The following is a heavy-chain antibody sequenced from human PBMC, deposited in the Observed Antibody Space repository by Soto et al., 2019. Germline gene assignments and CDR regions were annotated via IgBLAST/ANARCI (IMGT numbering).Heavy chain of an antibody. V-gene: IGHV1-3*01. CDR1: GYTFTSYA. CDR2: INAGNGNT. D-gene: IGHD3-10*01. Sequence: ASVKVSCKASGYTFTSYAMHWVRQAPGQRLEWMGWINAGNGNTKYSQKFQGRVTITRDTSASTAYMELSSLRSEDTAVYYCARSEYYYGSRSPYYYYYGMDVWGQGTTVSLSS. CDR3: ARSEYYYGSRSPYYYYYGMDV. J-gene: IGHJ6*02.